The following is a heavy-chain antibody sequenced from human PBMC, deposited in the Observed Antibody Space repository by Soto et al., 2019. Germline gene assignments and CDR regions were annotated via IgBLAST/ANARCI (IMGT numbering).Heavy chain of an antibody. CDR2: IIPIFGTP. CDR1: GGTFSSYA. Sequence: SGKVSCKASGGTFSSYAISWVRQAPGQGPEWMGGIIPIFGTPKYAQKFQGRVTITADESTSTAYMELNSLRSEDTAVYYCARDAHGYPLPQVAFDIWGHVTMVPVSS. V-gene: IGHV1-69*13. D-gene: IGHD6-25*01. CDR3: ARDAHGYPLPQVAFDI. J-gene: IGHJ3*02.